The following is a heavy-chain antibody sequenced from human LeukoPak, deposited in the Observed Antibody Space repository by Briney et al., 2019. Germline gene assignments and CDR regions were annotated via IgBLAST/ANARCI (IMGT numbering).Heavy chain of an antibody. J-gene: IGHJ4*02. D-gene: IGHD3-10*01. CDR3: ARVSSPFGYYFDY. Sequence: SETLSLTCTVSGGSISSYYWSWIRQPPGKGLEWIGYIYYSGSTNYNPSLKSRVTISVDTSKNQFSLKLSSVTAADTAVYYCARVSSPFGYYFDYWGQGTLVTVSS. V-gene: IGHV4-59*01. CDR1: GGSISSYY. CDR2: IYYSGST.